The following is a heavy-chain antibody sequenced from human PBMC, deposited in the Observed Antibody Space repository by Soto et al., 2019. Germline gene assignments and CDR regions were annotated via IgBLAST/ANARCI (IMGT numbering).Heavy chain of an antibody. V-gene: IGHV5-51*01. Sequence: PGESLKISCKGSGYSFTSYWIGWVRQMPGKGLEWMGIIYPGDSDTRYSPSFQGQVTISADKSISTAYLQWSSLKASDTATYYCARRDYYDILTGTGGYMDVWGKGTTVTVSS. J-gene: IGHJ6*03. D-gene: IGHD3-9*01. CDR2: IYPGDSDT. CDR1: GYSFTSYW. CDR3: ARRDYYDILTGTGGYMDV.